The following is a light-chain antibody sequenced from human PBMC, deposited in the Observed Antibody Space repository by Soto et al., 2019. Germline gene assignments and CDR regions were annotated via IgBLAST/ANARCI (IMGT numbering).Light chain of an antibody. CDR1: SSDVGGYNY. CDR3: SSYTSSNSYV. J-gene: IGLJ1*01. Sequence: HSALTQPASVSGSPGQSITISCTGTSSDVGGYNYVSWYQQHPGKAPKLMIYEVSNRPSGVSNRFSGSKSGSTASLTISGLQADDEADYYCSSYTSSNSYVFGTGTKV. V-gene: IGLV2-14*01. CDR2: EVS.